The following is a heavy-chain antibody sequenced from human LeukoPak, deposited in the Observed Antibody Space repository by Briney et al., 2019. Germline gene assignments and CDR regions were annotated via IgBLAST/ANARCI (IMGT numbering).Heavy chain of an antibody. J-gene: IGHJ6*04. CDR1: GGSISSSSYY. CDR2: IYYSGST. V-gene: IGHV4-39*07. CDR3: ARDRSYSVDV. D-gene: IGHD2-15*01. Sequence: SETLSLTCTVSGGSISSSSYYWGWIRQPPGKGLEWIGSIYYSGSTYYNPSLKSRATISVDTSKNQFSLKLSSVTAADTAVYYCARDRSYSVDVWGKGTTVTVSS.